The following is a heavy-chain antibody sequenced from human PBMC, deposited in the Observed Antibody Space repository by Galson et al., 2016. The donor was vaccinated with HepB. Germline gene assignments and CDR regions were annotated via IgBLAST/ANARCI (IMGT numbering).Heavy chain of an antibody. V-gene: IGHV3-23*01. Sequence: RLSCAASGLNLYNYAMSWVRLAPGKGLEWVSSISGNGGTTYYADSVKGRFTISRDNSMSTLYLQMHGLRAEDTALYYCATRLVLRGENWGQGTLITVSS. CDR2: ISGNGGTT. J-gene: IGHJ4*02. CDR3: ATRLVLRGEN. CDR1: GLNLYNYA. D-gene: IGHD6-6*01.